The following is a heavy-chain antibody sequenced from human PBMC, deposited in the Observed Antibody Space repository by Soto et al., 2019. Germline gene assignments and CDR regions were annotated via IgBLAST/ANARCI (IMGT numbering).Heavy chain of an antibody. CDR1: GGSISSGGYY. CDR3: ARGIDCSSTSCYEGGLAP. Sequence: SETLSLTCTVSGGSISSGGYYWSWIRQHPGKGLEWIGYIYYSGSTYYNPSLKSRVTISVDTSKNQFSLKLSSVTAADTAVYYCARGIDCSSTSCYEGGLAPWGQGTLVTVSS. J-gene: IGHJ5*02. V-gene: IGHV4-31*03. D-gene: IGHD2-2*01. CDR2: IYYSGST.